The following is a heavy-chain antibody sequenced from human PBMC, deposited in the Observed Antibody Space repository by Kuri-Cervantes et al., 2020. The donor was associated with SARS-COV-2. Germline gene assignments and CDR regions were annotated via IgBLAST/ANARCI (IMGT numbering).Heavy chain of an antibody. CDR2: IYYSGSP. Sequence: SETLSLTCTVSGGSISSYYWSWIRQPPGKGLEWIGMIYYSGSPYYNPSLKSRVTISVDTPENLYSPKVNSVTAADTAVYYCAKGPTMIRFSGRTPHLGSDRFDCWGQGILVTVSS. CDR1: GGSISSYY. D-gene: IGHD3-10*01. V-gene: IGHV4-59*12. CDR3: AKGPTMIRFSGRTPHLGSDRFDC. J-gene: IGHJ4*01.